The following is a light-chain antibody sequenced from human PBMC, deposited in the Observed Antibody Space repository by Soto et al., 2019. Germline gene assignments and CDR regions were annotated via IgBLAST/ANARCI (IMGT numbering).Light chain of an antibody. CDR3: QQYYSPPYT. CDR2: WAS. Sequence: DIVMTQSPDSLAVSLGERATINCKSSQSVLYSSNNNNYLAWYQQKPGQPPKLLIYWASTRESGVPDRFSGSGSGTDFTLTISSLQAEDVAVYYCQQYYSPPYTFGQGTPLAIK. CDR1: QSVLYSSNNNNY. J-gene: IGKJ2*01. V-gene: IGKV4-1*01.